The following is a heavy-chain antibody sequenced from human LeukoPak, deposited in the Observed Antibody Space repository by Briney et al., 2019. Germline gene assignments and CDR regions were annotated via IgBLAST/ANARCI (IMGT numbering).Heavy chain of an antibody. Sequence: PSETLSLTCSVSGGSITSDTYYWGWIRQPPGKGLEWIGTMYYSGNTDYNPSLKSRVTISVDTSKNQFSLKLSSVTAADTAVYYCARDASSGSYSDAFDIWGQGTMVTVSS. J-gene: IGHJ3*02. CDR3: ARDASSGSYSDAFDI. CDR1: GGSITSDTYY. D-gene: IGHD3-10*01. CDR2: MYYSGNT. V-gene: IGHV4-39*07.